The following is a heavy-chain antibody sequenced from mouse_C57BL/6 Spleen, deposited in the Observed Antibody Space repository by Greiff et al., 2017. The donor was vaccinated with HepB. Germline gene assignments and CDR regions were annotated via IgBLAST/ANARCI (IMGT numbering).Heavy chain of an antibody. CDR3: TRDGYSNYFDY. CDR2: ISSGGDYI. J-gene: IGHJ2*01. V-gene: IGHV5-9-1*02. Sequence: EVKLMESGEGLVKPGGSLKLSCAASGFTFSSYAMSWVRQTPEKRLEWVAYISSGGDYIYYADTVKGRFTISRDNARNTLYLQMSSLKSEDTAMYYCTRDGYSNYFDYWGQGTTLTVSS. CDR1: GFTFSSYA. D-gene: IGHD2-5*01.